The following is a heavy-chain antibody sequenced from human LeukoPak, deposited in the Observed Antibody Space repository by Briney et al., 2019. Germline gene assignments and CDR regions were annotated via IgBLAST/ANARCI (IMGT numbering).Heavy chain of an antibody. CDR2: ISYDGSNK. J-gene: IGHJ4*02. D-gene: IGHD3-9*01. CDR1: GFTFSIYA. Sequence: PGGSLRLSCAASGFTFSIYAMHWVRQAPGKGLEWVAVISYDGSNKYYAGSVKGRFTISRDNSKNTLYLQMNSLRAEDTAVYYCARDAPVLRYFDYWGQGTLVTVSS. CDR3: ARDAPVLRYFDY. V-gene: IGHV3-30-3*01.